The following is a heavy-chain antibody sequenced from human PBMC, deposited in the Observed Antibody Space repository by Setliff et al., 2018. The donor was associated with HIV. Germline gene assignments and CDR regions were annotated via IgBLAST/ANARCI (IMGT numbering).Heavy chain of an antibody. CDR1: GFNFSSYD. J-gene: IGHJ4*02. D-gene: IGHD3-10*01. V-gene: IGHV3-21*01. CDR3: AKALPPFGDY. Sequence: GGSLRLSCAASGFNFSSYDMNWVRQAPGKGLEWVSSISSSSTYTYYADSLKGRFTISRDNAKESLYLQMTSLRAEDTAVYYCAKALPPFGDYGGQGTLVTVSS. CDR2: ISSSSTYT.